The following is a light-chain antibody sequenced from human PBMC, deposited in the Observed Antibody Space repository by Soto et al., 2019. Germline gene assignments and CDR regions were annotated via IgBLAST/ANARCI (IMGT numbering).Light chain of an antibody. V-gene: IGKV1-17*01. CDR3: LHHNGYPPL. CDR1: QHITND. Sequence: DIQMTQSPSSLSASVGDTVTITCRASQHITNDCAWYQQKAGRAPKCLILLASRLQTGVPSRFSGSGSGTEFTLTISSLQPEDFATYYCLHHNGYPPLFGQGTKVEIK. J-gene: IGKJ2*01. CDR2: LAS.